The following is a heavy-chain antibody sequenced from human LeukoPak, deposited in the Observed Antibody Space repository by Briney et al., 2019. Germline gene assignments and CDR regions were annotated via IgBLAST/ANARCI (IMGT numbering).Heavy chain of an antibody. V-gene: IGHV1-69*06. D-gene: IGHD3-3*01. CDR3: ARDPLRFLEGLTQPLGY. CDR2: IIPIFGTA. Sequence: GSSVKVSCTSSGAAFTIYAISWVRQAPGQGLEWMGRIIPIFGTANYAQKFQGRVTITADKSTSTAYMELSSLRSEDTAVYYCARDPLRFLEGLTQPLGYCGQGTLVTVSS. CDR1: GAAFTIYA. J-gene: IGHJ4*02.